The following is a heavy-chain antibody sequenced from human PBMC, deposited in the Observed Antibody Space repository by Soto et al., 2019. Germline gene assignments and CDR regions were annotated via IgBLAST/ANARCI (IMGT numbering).Heavy chain of an antibody. CDR3: AKDPEKYSSTYYYYYGMDV. J-gene: IGHJ6*02. CDR1: GFTFSSYA. D-gene: IGHD6-13*01. V-gene: IGHV3-23*01. CDR2: ISGSGGST. Sequence: GGSLRLSCAASGFTFSSYAMSWVRQAPGKGLEWVSAISGSGGSTYYADSVKGRFTISRDNSKNTLYLQMNRLRAEDTAVYYCAKDPEKYSSTYYYYYGMDVWGQGT.